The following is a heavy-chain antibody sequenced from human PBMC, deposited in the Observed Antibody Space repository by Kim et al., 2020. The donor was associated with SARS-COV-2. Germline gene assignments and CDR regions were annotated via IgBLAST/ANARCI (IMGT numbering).Heavy chain of an antibody. CDR1: GGTLRSFA. D-gene: IGHD3-10*01. Sequence: SVKVSCKASGGTLRSFAISWVRQAPGQGLEWMGGIIPIFGTAKYAQKFQGRVTITADESTRTAYMELSSLRSEDTAVYYCAVAYVAQGGPPKYYDLDVWGQGTPVSVSS. CDR2: IIPIFGTA. V-gene: IGHV1-69*13. CDR3: AVAYVAQGGPPKYYDLDV. J-gene: IGHJ6*02.